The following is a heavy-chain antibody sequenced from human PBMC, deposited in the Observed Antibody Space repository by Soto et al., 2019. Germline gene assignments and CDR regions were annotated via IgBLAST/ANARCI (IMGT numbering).Heavy chain of an antibody. CDR3: ARSRYCSGGSRYSHKLSLDY. J-gene: IGHJ4*02. CDR2: INPSGGST. V-gene: IGHV1-46*01. D-gene: IGHD2-15*01. CDR1: GYTFTSYY. Sequence: AASVKVSCKASGYTFTSYYMHWVRQAPGQGLEWMGIINPSGGSTSYAQKFQGRVTMTRDTSTSTVYMELSSLRSEDTAVYYCARSRYCSGGSRYSHKLSLDYWGQGTLVTVSS.